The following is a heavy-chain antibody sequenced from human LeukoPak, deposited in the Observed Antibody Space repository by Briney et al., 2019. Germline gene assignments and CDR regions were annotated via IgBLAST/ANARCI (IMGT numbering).Heavy chain of an antibody. D-gene: IGHD3-10*02. CDR1: GGSISSGGYS. CDR3: ARHLNGVRGVKSPGVDY. V-gene: IGHV4-39*01. CDR2: IYYSGST. J-gene: IGHJ4*02. Sequence: SETLSLTCAVSGGSISSGGYSWSWIRQPPGKGLEWIGSIYYSGSTYYNPSLKSRVTISVDTSKNQFSLKLSSVTAADTAVYYCARHLNGVRGVKSPGVDYWGQGTLVTVSS.